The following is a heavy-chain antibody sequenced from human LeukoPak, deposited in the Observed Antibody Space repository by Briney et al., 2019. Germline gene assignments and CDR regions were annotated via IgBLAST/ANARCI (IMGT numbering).Heavy chain of an antibody. J-gene: IGHJ3*01. CDR1: GFTFSSYD. CDR3: ARVDAFDL. Sequence: GGSLRLSCAASGFTFSSYDMNWVRQAPGKGLEWVSYISSSSSYIYYADSVKGRFTISRDNAKNLLYLQMNSLRAEDTAVYYCARVDAFDLGGQGTMVTVSS. CDR2: ISSSSSYI. V-gene: IGHV3-21*01.